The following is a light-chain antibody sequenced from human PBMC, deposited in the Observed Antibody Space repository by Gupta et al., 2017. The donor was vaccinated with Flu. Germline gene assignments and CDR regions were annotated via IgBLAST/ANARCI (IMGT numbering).Light chain of an antibody. J-gene: IGKJ4*01. Sequence: DIVMTQSTDSLAVSLGERATINCKSRQSVLYSSNNKNYLAWYQQKPGQPPKLLIYWASTREYGVPDRFSGSGSGTDFTITISSLQAEDVAVYYCQQYYTTPSFGGGTKVEIK. V-gene: IGKV4-1*01. CDR1: QSVLYSSNNKNY. CDR2: WAS. CDR3: QQYYTTPS.